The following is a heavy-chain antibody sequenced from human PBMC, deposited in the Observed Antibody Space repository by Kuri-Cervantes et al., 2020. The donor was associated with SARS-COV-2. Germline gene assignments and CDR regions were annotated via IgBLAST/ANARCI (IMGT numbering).Heavy chain of an antibody. V-gene: IGHV3-30-3*01. CDR2: ISYDGSNK. CDR3: ARGISGLYFDY. D-gene: IGHD6-13*01. Sequence: GGSLRLSCAASGFTFSSSAMHWVRQAPGKGLEWVAVISYDGSNKYYADSVKGRFTISRDNSKNTLYLQMNSLRAEDTAVYYCARGISGLYFDYWGQGTLVTVSS. CDR1: GFTFSSSA. J-gene: IGHJ4*02.